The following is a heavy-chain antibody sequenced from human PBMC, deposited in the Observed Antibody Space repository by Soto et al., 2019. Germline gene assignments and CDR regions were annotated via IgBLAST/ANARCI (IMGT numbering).Heavy chain of an antibody. CDR1: GGSVSSGSYY. Sequence: SETLSLTCTVSGGSVSSGSYYWSWIRQPPGKGLEWIGYIYYSGSTNYNPSLKSRVTISVDTSKNQFSLKLSSVTAADTAVYYCARDDTAMTGYYYYGMDVWGQGTTVTVSS. V-gene: IGHV4-61*01. J-gene: IGHJ6*02. CDR2: IYYSGST. CDR3: ARDDTAMTGYYYYGMDV. D-gene: IGHD5-18*01.